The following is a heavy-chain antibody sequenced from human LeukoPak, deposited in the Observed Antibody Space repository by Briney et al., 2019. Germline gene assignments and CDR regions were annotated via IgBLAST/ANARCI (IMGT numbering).Heavy chain of an antibody. CDR1: GGPFSGYY. Sequence: SETLSLTCAVYGGPFSGYYWSWIRQPPGKGLEWIGEINHSGSTNYNPSLKSRVTISVDTSKNQFSLKLSSVTAADTAVYYCARDYYDSSGYYFRWGFDYWGQGTLVTVSS. D-gene: IGHD3-22*01. CDR2: INHSGST. CDR3: ARDYYDSSGYYFRWGFDY. J-gene: IGHJ4*02. V-gene: IGHV4-34*01.